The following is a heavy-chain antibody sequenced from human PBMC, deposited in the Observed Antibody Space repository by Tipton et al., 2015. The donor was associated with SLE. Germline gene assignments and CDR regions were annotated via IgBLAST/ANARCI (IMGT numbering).Heavy chain of an antibody. CDR3: ARDEYRYDTTGYHLLGHFDF. D-gene: IGHD3-22*01. CDR2: NYYIGST. CDR1: GGSISGNY. J-gene: IGHJ4*02. V-gene: IGHV4-59*12. Sequence: TLSLTCTVSGGSISGNYWSWIRQPPGKGLEWIGHNYYIGSTNYNPSLKSRVTISLDTSKNQFSLKLSAVTAADTAVYYCARDEYRYDTTGYHLLGHFDFWGQGTLVTVSS.